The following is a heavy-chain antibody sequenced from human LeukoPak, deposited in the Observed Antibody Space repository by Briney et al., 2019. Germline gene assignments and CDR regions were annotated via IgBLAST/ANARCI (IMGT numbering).Heavy chain of an antibody. Sequence: ASVKVSCKASGYTFTGYYMHWVRQAPGQGVEWMGGINPNSVGTNYVQKFQGGVTMTRDTSISTAYMELSRLRSDDTAVYYCARDRSPKYYDFWSCYSPEPAYYYYSMDVTGKG. J-gene: IGHJ6*03. D-gene: IGHD3-3*01. CDR3: ARDRSPKYYDFWSCYSPEPAYYYYSMDV. V-gene: IGHV1-2*02. CDR1: GYTFTGYY. CDR2: INPNSVGT.